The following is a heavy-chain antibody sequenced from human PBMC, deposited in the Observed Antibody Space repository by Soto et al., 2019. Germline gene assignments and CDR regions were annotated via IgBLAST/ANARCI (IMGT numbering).Heavy chain of an antibody. V-gene: IGHV4-4*02. CDR1: GAAISSGRW. D-gene: IGHD3-22*01. CDR2: IFHNGGT. Sequence: SETLSLTCDVSGAAISSGRWWSWVRHSPGKGLEWIGEIFHNGGTTFNPSLRSRVSMSVDNSKNQFSLNLTSVTAADTGTYYCARDQDSRTPKGGMDAWGQGTTVTVS. J-gene: IGHJ6*02. CDR3: ARDQDSRTPKGGMDA.